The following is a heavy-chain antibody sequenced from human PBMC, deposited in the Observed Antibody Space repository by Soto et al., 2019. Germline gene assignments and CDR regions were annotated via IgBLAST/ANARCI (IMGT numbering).Heavy chain of an antibody. Sequence: QVQLVQSGAGVKKPGASVKVSCKASGYTFTSYDINWVRQATGQGLEWMGWMNPNSGNTGYAQKFQGRVTMTRSTSISTAYMELSSLRSEDTAVYYCARGGYYYDSSAYYRPFDYWGQGTLVTVSS. CDR2: MNPNSGNT. CDR3: ARGGYYYDSSAYYRPFDY. J-gene: IGHJ4*02. CDR1: GYTFTSYD. V-gene: IGHV1-8*01. D-gene: IGHD3-22*01.